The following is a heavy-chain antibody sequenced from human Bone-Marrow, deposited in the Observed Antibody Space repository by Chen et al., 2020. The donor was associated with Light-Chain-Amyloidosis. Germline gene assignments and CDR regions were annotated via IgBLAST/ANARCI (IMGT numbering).Heavy chain of an antibody. V-gene: IGHV1-18*04. D-gene: IGHD5-18*01. CDR3: ARDAYSYAYSFY. Sequence: QVQLLQSGAEVKKPGASVKVSCKTSGYNFASHDITWVRQAPGQGLEWLGRISPYNGNTNYAEKFQGRVVMTTDTSTDTALLELRGLTSDDTAVYYCARDAYSYAYSFYWGQGTLITVSS. J-gene: IGHJ4*02. CDR2: ISPYNGNT. CDR1: GYNFASHD.